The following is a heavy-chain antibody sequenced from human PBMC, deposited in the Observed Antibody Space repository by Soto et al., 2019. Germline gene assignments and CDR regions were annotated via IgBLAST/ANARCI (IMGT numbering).Heavy chain of an antibody. D-gene: IGHD6-6*01. CDR3: ARASKYSSSPYYYYYYYMDV. J-gene: IGHJ6*03. CDR2: INSDGSST. Sequence: GGSLRLSCAASGFTFSSYWMHWVRQAPGKGLVWVSRINSDGSSTSYADSVKGRFTISRDNAKNTLYLQMNSLRAEDTAVYYCARASKYSSSPYYYYYYYMDVWGKGTTVTVSS. V-gene: IGHV3-74*01. CDR1: GFTFSSYW.